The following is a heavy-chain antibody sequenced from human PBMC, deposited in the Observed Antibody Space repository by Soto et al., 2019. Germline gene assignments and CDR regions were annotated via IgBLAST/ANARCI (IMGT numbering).Heavy chain of an antibody. CDR2: IHGGGNSA. V-gene: IGHV3-23*01. D-gene: IGHD1-26*01. Sequence: AGGSLRLSCAASGFTLSGYAMSLVRQAPGKGLEWVSVIHGGGNSAYYADSVKGRFTISRDNSKNTLYLQMSSLRGEDTAVYYCARNSVGVTASYRFDYWGQGTLVTVSS. J-gene: IGHJ4*02. CDR1: GFTLSGYA. CDR3: ARNSVGVTASYRFDY.